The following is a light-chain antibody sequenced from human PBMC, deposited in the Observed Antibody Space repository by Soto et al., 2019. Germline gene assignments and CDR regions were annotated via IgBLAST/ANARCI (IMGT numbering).Light chain of an antibody. CDR1: QGISSY. Sequence: DIQLTQSPSFLSASVGDRVTTTCRASQGISSYLAWYQQKPGKAPKLLIYAASILQSGVPSRFSGSGSGTEFTLTISSLQPEDFATYYCQQVNSYPLTFGGGTKV. V-gene: IGKV1-9*01. CDR3: QQVNSYPLT. CDR2: AAS. J-gene: IGKJ4*01.